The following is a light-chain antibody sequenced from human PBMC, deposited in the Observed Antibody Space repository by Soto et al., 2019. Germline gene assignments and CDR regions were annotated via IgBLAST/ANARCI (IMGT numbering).Light chain of an antibody. V-gene: IGLV2-14*01. CDR1: GSDVGGYNY. Sequence: QSALTQPASVSGSHGQSITISCTGTGSDVGGYNYVSWYQQHPGKAPKLMIYEVSNRPSGVSNRFSGSKSGNTASLTISGLQAEDEADYYCSSYTSSSTRVFGGGTQLTVL. J-gene: IGLJ3*02. CDR2: EVS. CDR3: SSYTSSSTRV.